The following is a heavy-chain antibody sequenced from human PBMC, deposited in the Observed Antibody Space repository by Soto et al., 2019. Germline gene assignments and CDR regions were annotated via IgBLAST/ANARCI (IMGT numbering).Heavy chain of an antibody. CDR1: SGSISSSNW. V-gene: IGHV4-4*02. J-gene: IGHJ6*03. Sequence: QVQLQESGPGLVKHSGTLSLPCAVSSGSISSSNWWSWGRQPPGKGLEWIGEIYHSESTNYNPSLKSRVTISVDKAKTQFSLDMISVTAADKGVYYCARIGGLDSSSGDAENYYYYYYMDVVGKGTTVTVSS. CDR2: IYHSEST. D-gene: IGHD6-13*01. CDR3: ARIGGLDSSSGDAENYYYYYYMDV.